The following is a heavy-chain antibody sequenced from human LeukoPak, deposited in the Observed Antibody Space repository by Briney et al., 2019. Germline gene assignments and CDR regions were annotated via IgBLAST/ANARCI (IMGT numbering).Heavy chain of an antibody. Sequence: GGSLTLFCAVSGFAFSSHWMSWVRQAPGKGLDWVASIKQDGSEEYYVESGKGGLTISRDNAKNSLYLQMTSLRAEDTAVYYCAELGITMIGGVWGKGTTVTIS. D-gene: IGHD3-10*02. V-gene: IGHV3-7*01. CDR2: IKQDGSEE. CDR1: GFAFSSHW. CDR3: AELGITMIGGV. J-gene: IGHJ6*01.